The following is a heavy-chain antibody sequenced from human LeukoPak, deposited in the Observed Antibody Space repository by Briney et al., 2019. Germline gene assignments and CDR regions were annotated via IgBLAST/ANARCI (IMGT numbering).Heavy chain of an antibody. Sequence: AAVKVSCKASGYTFSDYYIHWVRQAPGQGLEWMGWINVNSGVTNHAQKFQGRVTVTRDTSITTAYVELSSLRSDDTAVYYCARARITAAGTSGYHFYYMDVRGEGTTVIVSS. CDR1: GYTFSDYY. CDR2: INVNSGVT. J-gene: IGHJ6*03. CDR3: ARARITAAGTSGYHFYYMDV. V-gene: IGHV1-2*02. D-gene: IGHD6-13*01.